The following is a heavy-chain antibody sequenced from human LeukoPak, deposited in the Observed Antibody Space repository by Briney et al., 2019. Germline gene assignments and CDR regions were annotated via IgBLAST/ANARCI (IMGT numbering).Heavy chain of an antibody. CDR2: ISYSGST. D-gene: IGHD3-10*01. J-gene: IGHJ5*02. Sequence: PSQTLSLTCTVSGGSISSGDYYWSWIRQPPGKGLEWIGYISYSGSTFYNPSLKSRVTISVDTSKNQFSLKLSSVTAADTAVYYCARDRRITMVRGVYPGGNWFDPWGQGTLVTVSS. CDR1: GGSISSGDYY. V-gene: IGHV4-30-4*01. CDR3: ARDRRITMVRGVYPGGNWFDP.